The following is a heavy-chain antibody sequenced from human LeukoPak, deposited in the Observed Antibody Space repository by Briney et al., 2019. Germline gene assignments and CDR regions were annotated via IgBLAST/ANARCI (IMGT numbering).Heavy chain of an antibody. Sequence: SVRVSCKASGFSFSTSAIQWVRQARGPTLEWIGWIVVGRGETRYAQNFQERVTITTDLYTSTAYMELSSLRSEDTAVYYCAAETYIQGCCNFDVWGQGTVVTVSS. CDR1: GFSFSTSA. D-gene: IGHD2/OR15-2a*01. CDR3: AAETYIQGCCNFDV. V-gene: IGHV1-58*02. CDR2: IVVGRGET. J-gene: IGHJ3*01.